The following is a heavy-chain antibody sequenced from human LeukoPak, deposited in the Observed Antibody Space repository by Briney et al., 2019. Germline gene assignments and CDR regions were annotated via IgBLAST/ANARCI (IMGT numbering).Heavy chain of an antibody. D-gene: IGHD1-26*01. Sequence: GGSLRLSCAASGFTFNNYAMTWVRQAPGKGLEWVSAISGSGGFTYYAGSVKGRFTISRDNLKNTLFLQMNNLRAEDTAIYSCAKSVESGIYRGLDYWGQGTLVTVSS. V-gene: IGHV3-23*01. J-gene: IGHJ4*02. CDR3: AKSVESGIYRGLDY. CDR2: ISGSGGFT. CDR1: GFTFNNYA.